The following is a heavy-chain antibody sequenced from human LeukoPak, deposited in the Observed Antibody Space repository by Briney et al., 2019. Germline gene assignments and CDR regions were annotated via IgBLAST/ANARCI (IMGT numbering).Heavy chain of an antibody. V-gene: IGHV3-30*04. J-gene: IGHJ4*02. Sequence: GGSLRLSCAASGFTLSSYAMSWVRQAPGKGLEWVGVISNDGSKKDYADSVKGRFTISRDNSKNTLYLQMNSLRAEDTAVYYCARGARKGDDYGGFFDYWGQGTLVTVSS. CDR1: GFTLSSYA. CDR2: ISNDGSKK. CDR3: ARGARKGDDYGGFFDY. D-gene: IGHD4-23*01.